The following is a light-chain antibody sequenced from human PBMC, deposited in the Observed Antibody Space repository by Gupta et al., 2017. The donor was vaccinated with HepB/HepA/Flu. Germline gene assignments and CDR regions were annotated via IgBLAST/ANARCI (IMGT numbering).Light chain of an antibody. V-gene: IGLV1-47*01. J-gene: IGLJ6*01. CDR3: AAWDDSLIGCV. CDR1: SSNIGSNY. Sequence: QSVLTQPPSASGTPGQRVTISCSGSSSNIGSNYVYWYQQLPGTAPKLLIYRNNQRPSGVPDRFSGSKSGTSASLAISGLRSEDEADYYCAAWDDSLIGCVFGSGTKVTVL. CDR2: RNN.